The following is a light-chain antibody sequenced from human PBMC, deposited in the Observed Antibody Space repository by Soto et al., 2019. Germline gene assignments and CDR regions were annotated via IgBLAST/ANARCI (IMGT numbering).Light chain of an antibody. CDR1: PSVTNY. CDR3: QQRNVWPPVT. Sequence: IVLTQSPATLSLSPGERATLSCRASPSVTNYLACYQQRPGQAPRLLFYGAFNRATGIPARFSGSGSGTDLTLTISSLETEDSAVYYCQQRNVWPPVTFGQGTRLEIK. V-gene: IGKV3-11*01. J-gene: IGKJ5*01. CDR2: GAF.